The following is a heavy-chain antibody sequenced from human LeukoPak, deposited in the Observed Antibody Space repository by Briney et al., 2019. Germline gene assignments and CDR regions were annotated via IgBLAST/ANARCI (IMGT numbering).Heavy chain of an antibody. CDR1: GGTFSSYA. CDR3: ARAGTGYCSSTSCYTFDY. CDR2: IIPIFGTA. D-gene: IGHD2-2*02. J-gene: IGHJ4*02. V-gene: IGHV1-69*05. Sequence: SVKVSCKASGGTFSSYAISWVRQAPGQGLEWMGGIIPIFGTANYAQKFQGRVTITTDESTSTAYMELSSLGSEDTAVYYCARAGTGYCSSTSCYTFDYWGQGTLVTVSS.